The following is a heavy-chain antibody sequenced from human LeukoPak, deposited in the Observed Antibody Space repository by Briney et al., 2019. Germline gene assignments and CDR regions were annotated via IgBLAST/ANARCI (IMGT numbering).Heavy chain of an antibody. D-gene: IGHD2-8*01. V-gene: IGHV3-21*01. Sequence: PGGCLRLSCAASGFTLRSYSMNWVRPAPGMGLEWVASISLSSSYIDYADSVKGRFSISRDNAKNSLYLQMNSLRAEDTAVYYCARVPNGADYWGQGTLVTVSS. CDR1: GFTLRSYS. CDR3: ARVPNGADY. CDR2: ISLSSSYI. J-gene: IGHJ4*02.